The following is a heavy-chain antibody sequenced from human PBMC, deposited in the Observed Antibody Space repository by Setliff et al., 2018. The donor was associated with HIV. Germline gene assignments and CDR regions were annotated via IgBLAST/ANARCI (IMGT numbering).Heavy chain of an antibody. J-gene: IGHJ6*03. Sequence: ASVKVSCKASGYTFTTFGISWLRQAPGREPEWMGSISAHDGKKNYGQKFHGRLSMSTDTSASTAYMELRSLRPGDTAIYYCARRRLEYCGGDCYYYYMDFWGKGTTVTVSS. CDR2: ISAHDGKK. D-gene: IGHD2-21*01. V-gene: IGHV1-18*01. CDR3: ARRRLEYCGGDCYYYYMDF. CDR1: GYTFTTFG.